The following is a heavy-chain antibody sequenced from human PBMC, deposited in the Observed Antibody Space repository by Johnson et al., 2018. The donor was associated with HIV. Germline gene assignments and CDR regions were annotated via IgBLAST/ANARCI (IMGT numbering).Heavy chain of an antibody. J-gene: IGHJ3*02. CDR2: ISWTSGSI. Sequence: VQLVESGGGVVQPGRSLRLSCVASGFTFDDYAMHWVRQAPGKGLEWVAGISWTSGSIVYVDSVKGRFTISRDNAKNSLYLQMNSLRADDTALYYCAKDGGYSGYADVFDIWGQGTMVTVSS. CDR3: AKDGGYSGYADVFDI. D-gene: IGHD5-12*01. V-gene: IGHV3-9*01. CDR1: GFTFDDYA.